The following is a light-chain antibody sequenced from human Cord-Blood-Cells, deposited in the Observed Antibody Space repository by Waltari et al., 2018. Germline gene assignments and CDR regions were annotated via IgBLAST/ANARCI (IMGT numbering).Light chain of an antibody. CDR3: SSYTSSSTLV. J-gene: IGLJ2*01. V-gene: IGLV2-14*01. Sequence: QSALTQPASVSGSPGQSITISCTGTSSDVGGYTYVSWYQQHPGKAPKLMIYDVSNRPSRVPNRFSGSKSGNTASLTISGLQAEDEADYYCSSYTSSSTLVFGGGTKLTVL. CDR2: DVS. CDR1: SSDVGGYTY.